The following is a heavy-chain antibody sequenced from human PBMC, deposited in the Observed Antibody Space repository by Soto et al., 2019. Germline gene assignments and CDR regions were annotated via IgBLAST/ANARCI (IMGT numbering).Heavy chain of an antibody. CDR1: GYSFSSYG. CDR2: ISAYNGNT. Sequence: ASVKVSCKASGYSFSSYGSSWVRQAPGQGLEWMGWISAYNGNTNYAQRLQGRVTMTTDTSTSTAYMELRSLRSDDTAVYYCARGSPRGTGYYYYGMDVWGQGTTVTVSS. D-gene: IGHD1-1*01. J-gene: IGHJ6*02. CDR3: ARGSPRGTGYYYYGMDV. V-gene: IGHV1-18*01.